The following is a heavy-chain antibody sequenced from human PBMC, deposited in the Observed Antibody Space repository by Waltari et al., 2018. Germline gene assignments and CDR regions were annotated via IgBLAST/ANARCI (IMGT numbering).Heavy chain of an antibody. Sequence: QVQLVQSGAEVKKPGSSVKVSCKASGGTFSSYAISWGRQAPGQGLEWMGGDIPIFGTANYAAKSQARATVTTDESTGTAYMGVGSLRSEDTAGYYCAGDRGGWRGGCFDYWGQGTLVTVSS. J-gene: IGHJ4*02. D-gene: IGHD6-19*01. CDR1: GGTFSSYA. CDR3: AGDRGGWRGGCFDY. CDR2: DIPIFGTA. V-gene: IGHV1-69*05.